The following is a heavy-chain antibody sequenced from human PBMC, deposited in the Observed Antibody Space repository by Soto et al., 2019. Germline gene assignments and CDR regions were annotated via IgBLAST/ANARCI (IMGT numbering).Heavy chain of an antibody. CDR1: GFTFSSYG. J-gene: IGHJ4*02. D-gene: IGHD6-19*01. CDR3: AKDRFLEIAVAGPRFDY. V-gene: IGHV3-30*18. Sequence: SLRLSCAASGFTFSSYGMHWVRQAPGKGLEWVAVISYDGSNKYYADSVKGRFTISRDNSKNTLYLQMNSLRAEDTAVYYCAKDRFLEIAVAGPRFDYWGQGTLVTVSS. CDR2: ISYDGSNK.